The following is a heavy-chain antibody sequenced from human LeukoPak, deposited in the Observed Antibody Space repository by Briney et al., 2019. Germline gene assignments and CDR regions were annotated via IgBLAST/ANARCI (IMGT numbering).Heavy chain of an antibody. CDR2: VFHTGDT. D-gene: IGHD6-13*01. V-gene: IGHV4-59*01. Sequence: SETLSLTCTVSGGSIRGYYWSWIRQPPGKGLEWIGYVFHTGDTNYNPSLKSRVTISVDTSKNQFSLKLSSVTAADTAVYYCARGVYIAAAQYGYWGQGTLVSVSS. CDR3: ARGVYIAAAQYGY. CDR1: GGSIRGYY. J-gene: IGHJ4*02.